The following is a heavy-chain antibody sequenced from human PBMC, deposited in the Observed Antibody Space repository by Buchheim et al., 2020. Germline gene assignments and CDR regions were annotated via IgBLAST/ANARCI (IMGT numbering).Heavy chain of an antibody. CDR2: ISGSGGST. J-gene: IGHJ6*02. D-gene: IGHD3-10*01. Sequence: EVQLVESGGGLVQPGGSLRLSCAASGFTVSSNYMSWVRQAPGKGLESVSGISGSGGSTYYADSVKGRFTISSDNSKNTMYLQMNSLRAEDTAVYYCAKTYGSGSRLYVYYYGMDVWGQGTT. CDR1: GFTVSSNY. V-gene: IGHV3-23*04. CDR3: AKTYGSGSRLYVYYYGMDV.